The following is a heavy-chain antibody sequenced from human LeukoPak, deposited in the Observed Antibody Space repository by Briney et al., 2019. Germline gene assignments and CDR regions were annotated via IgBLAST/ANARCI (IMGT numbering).Heavy chain of an antibody. V-gene: IGHV4-34*01. CDR3: ARGSQSLGYCSGGSCRAKIFDY. CDR2: INHSVST. J-gene: IGHJ4*02. Sequence: SETLSLTCAVYGGSFSDYYWSCIRQPPGKGLEWIWEINHSVSTNYNRTLKNRVTISVDTSKNQCSLKLSYVTAADTAVYYCARGSQSLGYCSGGSCRAKIFDYWGQGTLVTVSS. CDR1: GGSFSDYY. D-gene: IGHD2-15*01.